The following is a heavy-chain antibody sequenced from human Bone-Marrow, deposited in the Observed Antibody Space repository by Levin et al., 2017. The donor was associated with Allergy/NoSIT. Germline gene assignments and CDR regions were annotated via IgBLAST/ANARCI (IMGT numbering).Heavy chain of an antibody. V-gene: IGHV3-48*01. CDR3: ARDSLSYNSYYMDV. Sequence: GGSLRLSCAASGFTFSSYSMNWVRQAPGKGLEWVSYVSGRSSSIYYADSVKGRFTISRDNAQNSLYLQMNSLSAEDTAVYHCARDSLSYNSYYMDVWGKGTTVTVSS. CDR1: GFTFSSYS. J-gene: IGHJ6*03. CDR2: VSGRSSSI.